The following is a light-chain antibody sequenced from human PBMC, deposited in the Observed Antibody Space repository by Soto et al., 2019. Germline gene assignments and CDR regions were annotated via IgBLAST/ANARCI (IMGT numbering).Light chain of an antibody. CDR3: QQHNNWPRT. J-gene: IGKJ1*01. Sequence: EIVMTQSPATLSVSPGERATLSCRASQSVNSNLAWYQQKPGQAPRLLIHGASTRATGIPARFSGSGSGTEFTLIISSLQSEDFAVYYCQQHNNWPRTFGQGTKVEIK. CDR2: GAS. V-gene: IGKV3-15*01. CDR1: QSVNSN.